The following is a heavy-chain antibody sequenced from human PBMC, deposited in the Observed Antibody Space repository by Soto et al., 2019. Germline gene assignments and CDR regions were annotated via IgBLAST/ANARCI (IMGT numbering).Heavy chain of an antibody. D-gene: IGHD5-18*01. Sequence: GASVKVSCKASGGTFSSYAISWVRQAPGQGLEWMGGIIPIFGTANYAQKFQGRVTITADESTSTAYMELSSLRSEDTAVYYCARTLDTAMAPDYYYYGMDVWGQGTTVTVSS. CDR1: GGTFSSYA. V-gene: IGHV1-69*13. CDR3: ARTLDTAMAPDYYYYGMDV. J-gene: IGHJ6*02. CDR2: IIPIFGTA.